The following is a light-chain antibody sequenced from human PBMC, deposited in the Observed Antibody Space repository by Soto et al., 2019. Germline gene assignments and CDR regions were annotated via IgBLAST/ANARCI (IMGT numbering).Light chain of an antibody. CDR2: DVS. J-gene: IGKJ5*01. CDR1: QSVSNS. V-gene: IGKV3-11*01. CDR3: HQRYNWPRVT. Sequence: EIVLTQSPATLSLSPGERVTLSCRASQSVSNSLAWYQKKPGQPPRLLIYDVSNRATGIPARFSGSGSGTDFTLTLTSLEPEDFAVSFCHQRYNWPRVTFGQGTQLEIK.